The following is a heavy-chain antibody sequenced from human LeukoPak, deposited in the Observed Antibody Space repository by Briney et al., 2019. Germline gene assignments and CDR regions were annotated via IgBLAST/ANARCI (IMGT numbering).Heavy chain of an antibody. D-gene: IGHD3-3*01. Sequence: ASVKVSCKASGYTFTSYYMHWVRQAPGQGLEWMGIINPSGGSTSYAQKFQGRVTMTRDTSTSTVYMELSSLRSEDTAVYYCASSLDYDFWSGYSPNNDAFDIWGQGTMVTVSS. J-gene: IGHJ3*02. CDR2: INPSGGST. CDR1: GYTFTSYY. V-gene: IGHV1-46*01. CDR3: ASSLDYDFWSGYSPNNDAFDI.